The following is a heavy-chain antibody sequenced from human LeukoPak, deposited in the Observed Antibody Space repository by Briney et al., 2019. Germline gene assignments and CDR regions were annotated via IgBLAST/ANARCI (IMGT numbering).Heavy chain of an antibody. CDR2: INAYNGDT. J-gene: IGHJ3*02. Sequence: ASVKVSCKASNYTFTSYGISWVRQAPGQGLEWMAWINAYNGDTNYAQKFQGRVTLTTDTSTSTAYMELRSLRSDDTAVYYCARAPYGASRDAFDIWGQGTMVTVSS. CDR3: ARAPYGASRDAFDI. V-gene: IGHV1-18*01. D-gene: IGHD4-17*01. CDR1: NYTFTSYG.